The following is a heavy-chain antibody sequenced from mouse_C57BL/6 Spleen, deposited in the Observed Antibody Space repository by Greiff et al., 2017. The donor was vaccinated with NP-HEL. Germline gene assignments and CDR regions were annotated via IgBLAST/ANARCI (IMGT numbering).Heavy chain of an antibody. CDR3: ARNSYGNPFAY. CDR1: GYTFTSYW. V-gene: IGHV1-69*01. D-gene: IGHD2-1*01. J-gene: IGHJ3*01. Sequence: QVQLQQSGAELVMPGASVKLSCKASGYTFTSYWMHWVKQRPGQGLEWIGEIDPSDSYTNYNQKFKGKSTLTVDKSSSTAYMQLSSLTSEDSAVYYCARNSYGNPFAYWGQGTLVTVSA. CDR2: IDPSDSYT.